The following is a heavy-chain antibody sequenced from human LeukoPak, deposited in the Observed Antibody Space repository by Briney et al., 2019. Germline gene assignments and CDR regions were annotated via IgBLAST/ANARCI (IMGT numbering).Heavy chain of an antibody. CDR3: ARDRWRGNCTNGVCYTREQWLVRDWYFDL. V-gene: IGHV1-2*02. D-gene: IGHD2-8*01. J-gene: IGHJ2*01. Sequence: ASVKVSCKASGYTFTGYYMHWVRQAPGQGLEWMGWINPNSGGTNYAQKFQGRVTMTRDTSISTAYMELSRLRSDDTAVYYCARDRWRGNCTNGVCYTREQWLVRDWYFDLWGRGTLVTVSS. CDR2: INPNSGGT. CDR1: GYTFTGYY.